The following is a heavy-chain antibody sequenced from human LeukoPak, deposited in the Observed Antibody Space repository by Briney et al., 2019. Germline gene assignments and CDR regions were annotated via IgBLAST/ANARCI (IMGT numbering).Heavy chain of an antibody. CDR3: ARGDIAPTGDAFDI. V-gene: IGHV3-30-3*01. CDR2: ISYDGSNK. Sequence: GGSLRLSCAASGFIFSSYAMHWVRQAPGKGLEWVAVISYDGSNKYYADSVKGRFTISRDNSKNTLYLQMNSLRAEDTAVYYCARGDIAPTGDAFDIWGQGTMVTVSS. D-gene: IGHD5-12*01. J-gene: IGHJ3*02. CDR1: GFIFSSYA.